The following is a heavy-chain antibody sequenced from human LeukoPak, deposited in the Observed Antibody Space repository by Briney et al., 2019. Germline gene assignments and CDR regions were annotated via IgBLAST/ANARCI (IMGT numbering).Heavy chain of an antibody. D-gene: IGHD6-13*01. CDR1: GGSISSSSYY. CDR2: IYYSGST. Sequence: PSETLSLTCTVSGGSISSSSYYWGWIRQPPGKGLEWIGSIYYSGSTYYNPSLKSRVTISVDTSKNQFSLKLSSVTAADTAVYYCARLTLEESWYGYYYYYMDVWGKGTTVTISS. V-gene: IGHV4-39*01. J-gene: IGHJ6*03. CDR3: ARLTLEESWYGYYYYYMDV.